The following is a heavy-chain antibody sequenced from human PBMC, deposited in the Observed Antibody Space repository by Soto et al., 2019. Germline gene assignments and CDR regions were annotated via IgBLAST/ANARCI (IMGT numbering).Heavy chain of an antibody. CDR2: INPNSGGT. D-gene: IGHD3-10*01. V-gene: IGHV1-2*04. J-gene: IGHJ4*02. Sequence: QVQLVQSGAEVKKPGASVKVSCKASGYTFTGYYMHWVRQAPGQGLEWMGWINPNSGGTNYAQKFQGWVTMTRDTSISTAYMELSRLRSDDTAVYYCARGRRITMVRGVIITLGYWGQGTLVTVSS. CDR1: GYTFTGYY. CDR3: ARGRRITMVRGVIITLGY.